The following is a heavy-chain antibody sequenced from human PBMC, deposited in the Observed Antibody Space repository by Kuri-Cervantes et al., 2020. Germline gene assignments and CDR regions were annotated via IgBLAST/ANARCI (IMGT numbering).Heavy chain of an antibody. Sequence: ASVKVSCKASGYTFTSYDINWVRQATGQGLEWMGIINPSGGSTSYAQKFQGRVTMTRDTSTSTVYMELSSLRSEDTAVYYCARDVSGYSSTYIDYWGQGTLVTVSS. CDR2: INPSGGST. CDR1: GYTFTSYD. CDR3: ARDVSGYSSTYIDY. V-gene: IGHV1-46*01. D-gene: IGHD6-13*01. J-gene: IGHJ4*02.